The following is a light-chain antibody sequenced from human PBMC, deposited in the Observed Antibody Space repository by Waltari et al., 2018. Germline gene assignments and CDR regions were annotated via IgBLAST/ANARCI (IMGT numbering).Light chain of an antibody. CDR3: QQYNSDDWT. J-gene: IGKJ1*01. Sequence: IVLTQSPGTLSLSPGERATLSCRASQSISSIYLAWYQQKPGQAPRLLIYGSSSSATGIPDRFSGSGSGTDFTLTISRLEPEDFATYYCQQYNSDDWTFGQGTKVEI. CDR1: QSISSIY. CDR2: GSS. V-gene: IGKV3-20*01.